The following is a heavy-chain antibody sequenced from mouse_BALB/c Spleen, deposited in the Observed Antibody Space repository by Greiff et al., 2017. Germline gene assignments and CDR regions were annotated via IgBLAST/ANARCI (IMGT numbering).Heavy chain of an antibody. V-gene: IGHV2-2*02. CDR1: GFSLTSYG. CDR3: ARGPMTKGFAY. Sequence: VQLQQSGPGLVQPSQSLSITCTVSGFSLTSYGVHWVRQSPGKGLEWLGVIWSGGSTDYNAAFISRLSISKDNSKSQVFFKMNSLQANDTAIYYCARGPMTKGFAYWGQGTLVTVSA. CDR2: IWSGGST. D-gene: IGHD1-3*01. J-gene: IGHJ3*01.